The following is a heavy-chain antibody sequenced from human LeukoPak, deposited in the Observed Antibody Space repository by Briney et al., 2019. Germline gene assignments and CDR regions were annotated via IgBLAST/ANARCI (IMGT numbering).Heavy chain of an antibody. CDR2: MNQDGSGR. Sequence: GGSLGLSCTASGFTFSTYWMSWVRQAPGKGLEWVASMNQDGSGRHYSDSVKGRFTISRDNAKNSVSLQMNSLRVEDTALYYCTREDRVGGSLDAWGQGTLVTVSS. CDR1: GFTFSTYW. D-gene: IGHD1-26*01. J-gene: IGHJ5*02. V-gene: IGHV3-7*01. CDR3: TREDRVGGSLDA.